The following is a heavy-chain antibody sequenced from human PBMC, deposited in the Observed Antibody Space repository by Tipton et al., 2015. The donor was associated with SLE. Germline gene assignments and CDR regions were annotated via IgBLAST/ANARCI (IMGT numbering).Heavy chain of an antibody. CDR3: ARGRIAVAGNHFDY. D-gene: IGHD6-19*01. V-gene: IGHV4-61*02. J-gene: IGHJ4*02. Sequence: TLSLTCTVSGGSVSSADYFWNWIRQPAGKGPEWIGRILTGGSTDYNSSLKGRVTISVDTSKNQFSLRLSSVTAADTAAYYCARGRIAVAGNHFDYWGQGTLVTVSS. CDR1: GGSVSSADYF. CDR2: ILTGGST.